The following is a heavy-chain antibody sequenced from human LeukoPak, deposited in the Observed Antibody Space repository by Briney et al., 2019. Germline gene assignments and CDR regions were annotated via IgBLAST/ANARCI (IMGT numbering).Heavy chain of an antibody. J-gene: IGHJ4*02. CDR1: GFTFSSYG. D-gene: IGHD6-13*01. CDR2: IRYDGSNK. Sequence: GGSLRLSCAASGFTFSSYGMHWVRQAPGKGLEWVAFIRYDGSNKYYADSVKGRFTISRDNSKNTLYLQMNSLRAEDTAVYYCASGQTVAAAGTYWGQGTLVTVSS. CDR3: ASGQTVAAAGTY. V-gene: IGHV3-30*02.